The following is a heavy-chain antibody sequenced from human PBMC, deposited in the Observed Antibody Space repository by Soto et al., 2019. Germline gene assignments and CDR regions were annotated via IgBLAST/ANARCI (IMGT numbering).Heavy chain of an antibody. CDR3: ARCRHGGHWFDP. Sequence: GASVKVSCKASGYTITSYAMHWVRQAPGQRLEWMGWINAGNGNTKYAQKLQGRVTMTTDTSTSTAYMELRSLRSDDTAVYYCARCRHGGHWFDPWGQGTLVTVSS. J-gene: IGHJ5*02. CDR1: GYTITSYA. CDR2: INAGNGNT. D-gene: IGHD3-10*01. V-gene: IGHV1-3*01.